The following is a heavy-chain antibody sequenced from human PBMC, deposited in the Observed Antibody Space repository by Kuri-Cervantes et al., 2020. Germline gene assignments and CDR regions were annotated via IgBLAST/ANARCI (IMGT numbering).Heavy chain of an antibody. Sequence: GGSLRLSCAASGFTFDDYAMHWVRQAPGKGLEWVSGISWNSGSIGYADSVKGRFTISRDNAKNSLYLQMNSLRAEDTALYYRAKAVVVAAPFDYWGQGTLVTVSS. CDR2: ISWNSGSI. CDR3: AKAVVVAAPFDY. J-gene: IGHJ4*02. D-gene: IGHD2-15*01. CDR1: GFTFDDYA. V-gene: IGHV3-9*01.